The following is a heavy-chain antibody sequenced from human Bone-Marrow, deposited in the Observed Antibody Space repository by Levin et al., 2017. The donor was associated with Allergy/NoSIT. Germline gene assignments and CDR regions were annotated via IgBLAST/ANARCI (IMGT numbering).Heavy chain of an antibody. Sequence: TGGSLRLSCAASGFTFSSYSMNWVRQAPGKGLEWVSSISSSSSYIYYADSVKGRFTISRVNAKNSLYLQMNSLRAEDTAVYYCARAVKYYDIGSALDGMDVWGQGTTVTVSS. CDR1: GFTFSSYS. V-gene: IGHV3-21*01. CDR3: ARAVKYYDIGSALDGMDV. J-gene: IGHJ6*02. CDR2: ISSSSSYI. D-gene: IGHD3-3*01.